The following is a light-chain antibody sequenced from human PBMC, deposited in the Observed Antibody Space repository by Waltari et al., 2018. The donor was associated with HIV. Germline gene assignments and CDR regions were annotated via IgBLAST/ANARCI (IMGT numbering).Light chain of an antibody. J-gene: IGKJ1*01. CDR3: QQYYTWPPRWT. CDR1: QSVISN. Sequence: ETVMTQSQATLSVSPGDRATLYCRASQSVISNLAWYQQRPGQAPRLLIYGASTRATGIPARFSGSGSGTEFTLTINSLQSEDSAVYYCQQYYTWPPRWTFGQGTKVEIK. CDR2: GAS. V-gene: IGKV3-15*01.